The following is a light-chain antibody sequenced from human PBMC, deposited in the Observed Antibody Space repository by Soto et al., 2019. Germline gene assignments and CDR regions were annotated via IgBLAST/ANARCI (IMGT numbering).Light chain of an antibody. CDR1: QSVSSSY. V-gene: IGKV3-20*01. CDR2: GAS. J-gene: IGKJ1*01. CDR3: QQYGSSPWT. Sequence: EIVLTQSPGTLSLSPGERATLSCRASQSVSSSYLAWYQQKPGQAPRPLIYGASSRAIGIPDRFSGSESGTDFPLTISRLEPEDFAVYYCQQYGSSPWTFGQGTKVEIK.